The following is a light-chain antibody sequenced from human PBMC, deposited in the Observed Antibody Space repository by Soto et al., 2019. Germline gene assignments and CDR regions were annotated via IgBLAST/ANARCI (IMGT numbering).Light chain of an antibody. CDR2: SAS. CDR3: QQLSRYPLT. Sequence: DIQLTQSPSVLSASVGDTVTITCRASQALSNYLAWYQHKPGKAPDLLIYSASTVQSGVPSRFSGSGSETEFSLTIRALQPEDFATYYCQQLSRYPLTVGGGTKVDIK. CDR1: QALSNY. V-gene: IGKV1-9*01. J-gene: IGKJ4*01.